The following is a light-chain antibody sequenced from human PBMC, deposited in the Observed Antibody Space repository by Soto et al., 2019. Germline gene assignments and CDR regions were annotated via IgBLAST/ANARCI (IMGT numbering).Light chain of an antibody. CDR1: SSNVGAGYD. V-gene: IGLV1-40*01. CDR2: VNI. CDR3: QSYDSSLSGFV. Sequence: QSVRTQPPSVSGAPGQMVTMSCTGSSSNVGAGYDVHWYQHLPGAAPKLLIYVNINRPSGVPDRFSGSKSGTSASLAITGLQAEDEADYFCQSYDSSLSGFVFGTGTKLTVL. J-gene: IGLJ1*01.